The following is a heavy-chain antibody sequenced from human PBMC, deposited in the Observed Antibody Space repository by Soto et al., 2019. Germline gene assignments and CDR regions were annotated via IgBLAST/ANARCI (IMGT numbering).Heavy chain of an antibody. CDR2: ISGSGGST. CDR3: AKDQEGRRLGNDY. J-gene: IGHJ4*02. CDR1: GFTFSSYA. V-gene: IGHV3-23*01. Sequence: EVQLLESGGGLVQPGGSLRLSCAASGFTFSSYAMSWVRQAPGKGLEWVSAISGSGGSTYYADSVKGRFTISRENSKNTLYLQMNSLRAEDTAVYYCAKDQEGRRLGNDYWGQGTLVTVSS. D-gene: IGHD3-10*01.